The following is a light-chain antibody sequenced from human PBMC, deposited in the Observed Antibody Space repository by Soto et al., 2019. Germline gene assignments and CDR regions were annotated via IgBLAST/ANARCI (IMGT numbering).Light chain of an antibody. CDR2: SNN. J-gene: IGLJ3*02. CDR1: SSNIGSNP. V-gene: IGLV1-44*01. CDR3: AAWDDSLSVGV. Sequence: QSVLTQPPSASGTPGQRVTISCSGSSSNIGSNPVNWYQQFPGTAPKLLIYSNNQRPSGVPDRFSGSKSGTSASLAISGLQSEDEADYYCAAWDDSLSVGVFGGGTKVTVL.